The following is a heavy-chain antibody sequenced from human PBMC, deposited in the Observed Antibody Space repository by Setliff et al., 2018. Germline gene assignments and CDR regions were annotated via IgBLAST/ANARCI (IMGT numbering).Heavy chain of an antibody. D-gene: IGHD1-26*01. CDR1: GFTFSAHY. CDR3: ARAVQILGDYYYYMDV. CDR2: ISRNSNTI. J-gene: IGHJ6*03. V-gene: IGHV3-48*01. Sequence: GGSLRLSCAASGFTFSAHYMDWLRQAPGKGLEWVSYISRNSNTIDYAVSVTGRFTMSRDNAENSLYLQMNGLRAEDMAVYYCARAVQILGDYYYYMDVWGKGTTVTVSS.